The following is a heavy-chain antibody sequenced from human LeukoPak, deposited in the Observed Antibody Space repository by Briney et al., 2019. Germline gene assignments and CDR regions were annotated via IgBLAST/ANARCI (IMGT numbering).Heavy chain of an antibody. D-gene: IGHD5-24*01. Sequence: GGSLRLSCAASGFTFRTYDMHWVRQPTGKGLEWVSAIGTIGDTYYAGSVKGRFTISREDAKNSLYLQMNNLRAGDTAVYYCVRETVATGSNYLAPLDIWGQGTMVTVSS. V-gene: IGHV3-13*01. CDR3: VRETVATGSNYLAPLDI. J-gene: IGHJ3*02. CDR1: GFTFRTYD. CDR2: IGTIGDT.